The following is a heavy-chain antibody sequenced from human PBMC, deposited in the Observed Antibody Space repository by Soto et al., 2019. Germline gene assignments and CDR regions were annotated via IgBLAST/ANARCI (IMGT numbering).Heavy chain of an antibody. CDR2: IDGAGRST. J-gene: IGHJ4*02. Sequence: EVQLVESGGGLVQPGGSLRLSCAASGFTFSSYWMHWVRQPPGKGLVWVSRIDGAGRSTNYADSVKGRFNISRDNAKNTLDLQMNSLRAEDTAVYYCARVGSTSWYWGQGTLVTVTS. CDR3: ARVGSTSWY. V-gene: IGHV3-74*01. D-gene: IGHD6-6*01. CDR1: GFTFSSYW.